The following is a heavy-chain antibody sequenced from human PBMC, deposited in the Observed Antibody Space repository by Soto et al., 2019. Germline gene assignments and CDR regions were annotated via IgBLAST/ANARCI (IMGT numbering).Heavy chain of an antibody. Sequence: GGSLSLSCAASGLAFSNYDMTWVRQAPGKGLDWVASINGSGASTFYAESVKGRFTISRDNSKNTVYLQMNSLRVEDTAVYYCANRNYYDKRGYTYPYFDFWGQGSLVTVSS. CDR3: ANRNYYDKRGYTYPYFDF. CDR1: GLAFSNYD. V-gene: IGHV3-23*01. D-gene: IGHD3-22*01. J-gene: IGHJ4*02. CDR2: INGSGAST.